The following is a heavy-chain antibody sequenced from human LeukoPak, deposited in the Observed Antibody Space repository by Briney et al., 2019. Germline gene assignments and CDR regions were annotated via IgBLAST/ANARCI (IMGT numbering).Heavy chain of an antibody. CDR1: GFPFSRYA. V-gene: IGHV3-30*04. CDR2: ISYDATNK. CDR3: ARADVWLRYYFDY. D-gene: IGHD3-3*01. Sequence: GGSLRLSCAASGFPFSRYAMHWVRQVPGKGLEWVALISYDATNKYYADSVKGRFTISRDNSKNTLYLQMNSLRAEDTAVYYCARADVWLRYYFDYWGQGTLVTVSS. J-gene: IGHJ4*02.